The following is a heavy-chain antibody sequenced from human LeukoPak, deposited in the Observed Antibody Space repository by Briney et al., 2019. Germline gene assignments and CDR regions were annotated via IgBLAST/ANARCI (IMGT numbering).Heavy chain of an antibody. Sequence: SVKVSCKASGYTFTSYAISWVRQAPGQGLEWMGGIIPIFGTANYAQKFQGRVTITTDESTSTAYMELSSLRSEDTAVYYCARALNVVLPYYYYMDVWGKGTTVTVSS. CDR3: ARALNVVLPYYYYMDV. D-gene: IGHD3-10*01. J-gene: IGHJ6*03. CDR1: GYTFTSYA. CDR2: IIPIFGTA. V-gene: IGHV1-69*05.